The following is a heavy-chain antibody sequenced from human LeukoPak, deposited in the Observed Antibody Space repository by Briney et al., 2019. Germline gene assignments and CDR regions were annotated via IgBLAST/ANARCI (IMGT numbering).Heavy chain of an antibody. D-gene: IGHD2-15*01. V-gene: IGHV4-4*07. CDR1: GGFISTYY. J-gene: IGHJ4*02. CDR2: IHTSGST. Sequence: PSETLSLTCTVSGGFISTYYWSWIRQPAGKGLKWIGRIHTSGSTLYNPSLKSRVTMSVDTSKNQFSLKLSSATAADTAVYYCARGPPHGGTYFDYWGQGTLVTVSS. CDR3: ARGPPHGGTYFDY.